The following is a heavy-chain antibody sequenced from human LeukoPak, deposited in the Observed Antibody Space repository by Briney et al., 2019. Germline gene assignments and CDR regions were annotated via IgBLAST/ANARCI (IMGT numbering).Heavy chain of an antibody. Sequence: SKTLSLTCTVSGDSISSHYWNWFRQSTGKGLEWIGYIYHSVFTSYDPSLKSRVTISVDTSKNQFSLNLSSVTAADTAVYYCARGKGSYMSPSLDFDYWGLGTLVAVSS. V-gene: IGHV4-59*11. CDR2: IYHSVFT. CDR1: GDSISSHY. J-gene: IGHJ4*02. D-gene: IGHD1-26*01. CDR3: ARGKGSYMSPSLDFDY.